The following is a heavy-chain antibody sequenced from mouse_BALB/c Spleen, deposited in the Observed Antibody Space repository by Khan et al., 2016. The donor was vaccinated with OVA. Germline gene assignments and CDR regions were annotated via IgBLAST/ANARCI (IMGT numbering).Heavy chain of an antibody. CDR1: GYSITSGYF. V-gene: IGHV3-6*02. CDR2: IRYDGNS. J-gene: IGHJ3*01. Sequence: EVQLVESGPGLVKPSQSLSLTCSVTGYSITSGYFWNWIRQFPGNKLEWMGYIRYDGNSNYNPSLKNRISITRDTSKNQFFLKLNSVTPEDTATYYCARGGSSGPARFAYWGQGTLVTVSA. D-gene: IGHD3-1*01. CDR3: ARGGSSGPARFAY.